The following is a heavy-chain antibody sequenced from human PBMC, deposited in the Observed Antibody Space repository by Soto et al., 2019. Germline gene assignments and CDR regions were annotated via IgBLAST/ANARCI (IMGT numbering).Heavy chain of an antibody. CDR1: GFTFSSYS. CDR2: ISSSAI. D-gene: IGHD3-9*01. J-gene: IGHJ6*02. V-gene: IGHV3-48*01. Sequence: EAQLVESDGGLVQPGGSLRLSCAASGFTFSSYSINWVRQAPGKGLEWVSFISSSAIFYADSVKGRFTISRDNAKNSLDMHRSSLRAEVTAVYDCVIDRSHYDILTGYYTGGMDFWGQGTTVTGSS. CDR3: VIDRSHYDILTGYYTGGMDF.